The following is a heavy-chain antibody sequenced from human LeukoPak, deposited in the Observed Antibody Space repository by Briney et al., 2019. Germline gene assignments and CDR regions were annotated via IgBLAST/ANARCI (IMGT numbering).Heavy chain of an antibody. J-gene: IGHJ4*02. V-gene: IGHV1-46*01. Sequence: ASVKVSCTSSAYTFPDHHMHWVRQAPGQGLEWMGNITPSDGSTTYAQKFQGRVIMTSDTSTSTVYMELNSVSSKDTAVYYCARDTYGSDYWGQGTLVTVSS. D-gene: IGHD3-10*01. CDR1: AYTFPDHH. CDR3: ARDTYGSDY. CDR2: ITPSDGST.